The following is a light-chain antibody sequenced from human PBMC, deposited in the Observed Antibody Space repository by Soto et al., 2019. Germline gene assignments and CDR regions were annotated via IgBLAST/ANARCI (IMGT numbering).Light chain of an antibody. J-gene: IGKJ2*01. V-gene: IGKV3-20*01. CDR1: QSLSSY. CDR2: GAS. Sequence: EIVLTQSPGTLSLSPGERATLSCRASQSLSSYLAWYQQKPGQAPRLLIYGASSRATGIPDRFSGSGSGTDFTLTISRLEPEDFAVYYCRQYGSSRSYTFGQGTELEIK. CDR3: RQYGSSRSYT.